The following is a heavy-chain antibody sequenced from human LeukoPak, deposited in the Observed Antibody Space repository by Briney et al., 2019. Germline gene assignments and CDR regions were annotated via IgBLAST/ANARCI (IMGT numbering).Heavy chain of an antibody. CDR3: ARSAAGLYFYYYYYMDV. Sequence: GGSLRLSCAASGFTFSSYSMNWVRQAPGKGLEWVSYISSSSTIYYADSVKGRFTISRDNAKNSLYLQMNSLRAEDTAVYYCARSAAGLYFYYYYYMDVWGKGTTVTVSS. J-gene: IGHJ6*03. D-gene: IGHD6-13*01. CDR1: GFTFSSYS. CDR2: ISSSSTI. V-gene: IGHV3-48*01.